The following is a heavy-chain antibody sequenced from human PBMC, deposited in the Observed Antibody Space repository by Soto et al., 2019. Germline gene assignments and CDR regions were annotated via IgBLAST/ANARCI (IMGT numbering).Heavy chain of an antibody. CDR3: ARVTTVVTQDWFDP. CDR2: IIPIFGTA. D-gene: IGHD4-17*01. V-gene: IGHV1-69*13. Sequence: SVKVSCKASGGTFSSYAISWVRQAPGQGLEWMGGIIPIFGTANYAQKFQGRVTITADESTSTAYMELSSLRSEDTAVYYCARVTTVVTQDWFDPWGQGTLVTVSA. CDR1: GGTFSSYA. J-gene: IGHJ5*02.